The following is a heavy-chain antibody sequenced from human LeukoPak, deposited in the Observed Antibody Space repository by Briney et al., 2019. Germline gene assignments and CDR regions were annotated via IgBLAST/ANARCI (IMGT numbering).Heavy chain of an antibody. J-gene: IGHJ5*02. CDR1: GYSFTSYW. CDR2: IDPSDSYT. Sequence: GESLRISCKGSGYSFTSYWISWVRQMPGKGLEWMGRIDPSDSYTNYSPSLQGHVTISADKSISTAYLQWSSLKASDTAMYYCARHNGYIYWFDPWGQGTLVTVSS. CDR3: ARHNGYIYWFDP. V-gene: IGHV5-10-1*01. D-gene: IGHD5-18*01.